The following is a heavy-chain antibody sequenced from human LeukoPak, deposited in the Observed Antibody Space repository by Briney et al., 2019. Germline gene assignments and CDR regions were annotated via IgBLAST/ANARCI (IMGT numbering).Heavy chain of an antibody. D-gene: IGHD1-26*01. J-gene: IGHJ4*02. V-gene: IGHV3-74*01. Sequence: GGSLKLSCAVSGFTFRTYWMHWVRQVPGEGLVWVSRINEDGSITNYADSVKGRFSISRDNAKNTLYLQMNSLRAEDTAVYYCGRDLGGRSGYWGQGTLVTVSS. CDR1: GFTFRTYW. CDR2: INEDGSIT. CDR3: GRDLGGRSGY.